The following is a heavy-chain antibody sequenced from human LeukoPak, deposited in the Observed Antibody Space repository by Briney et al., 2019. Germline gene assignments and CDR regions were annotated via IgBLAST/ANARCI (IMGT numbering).Heavy chain of an antibody. V-gene: IGHV3-30-3*01. CDR1: GFTFSSYA. D-gene: IGHD3-22*01. CDR3: ARNGKGNDYDSSGYYYTGGYYFDY. J-gene: IGHJ4*02. CDR2: ISYDGSNK. Sequence: GGSLRLSCAASGFTFSSYAMHWVRQAPGKGLEWVAVISYDGSNKYYADSVKGRFTISRDNSKNTLYLQMNSLRAEDTAVYYCARNGKGNDYDSSGYYYTGGYYFDYWGQGTLVTVSS.